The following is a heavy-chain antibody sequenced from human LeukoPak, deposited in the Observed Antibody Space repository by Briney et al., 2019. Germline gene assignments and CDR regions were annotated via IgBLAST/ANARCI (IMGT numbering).Heavy chain of an antibody. Sequence: ASVKVSCKASGYTFTGYYMHWVRQAPGQGLEWMGWINPNSGGTNYAQKFQGRVTTTRDTSISTAYMELSRLRSDDTAVYYCAREPANSSSPPVSPDYWGQGTLVTVSS. D-gene: IGHD6-13*01. J-gene: IGHJ4*02. CDR2: INPNSGGT. V-gene: IGHV1-2*02. CDR1: GYTFTGYY. CDR3: AREPANSSSPPVSPDY.